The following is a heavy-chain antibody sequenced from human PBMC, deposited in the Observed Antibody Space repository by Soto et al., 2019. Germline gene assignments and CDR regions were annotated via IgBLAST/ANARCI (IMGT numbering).Heavy chain of an antibody. D-gene: IGHD2-15*01. CDR3: ASEYCSGGSCYYYGMDV. Sequence: QVQLVESGGGVVQPGRSLRLSCAASGFTFSNYGVHWVRQAPGKGLEWVAVIWYDGSNKYYADSVKGRFTISRDNSKNTLYLQMNSLRAEDTAVYYCASEYCSGGSCYYYGMDVWGQGTTVTVSS. CDR1: GFTFSNYG. CDR2: IWYDGSNK. J-gene: IGHJ6*02. V-gene: IGHV3-33*01.